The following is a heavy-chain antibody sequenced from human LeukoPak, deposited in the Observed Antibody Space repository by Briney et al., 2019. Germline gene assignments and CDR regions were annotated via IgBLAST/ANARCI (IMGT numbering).Heavy chain of an antibody. CDR2: IYTSGST. D-gene: IGHD2-2*01. CDR3: ARNPPFGVVVPAADY. J-gene: IGHJ4*02. V-gene: IGHV4-4*07. Sequence: SETLSLTCTVSGGSISSYYWSWIRQPAGKGLEWIGRIYTSGSTNYNPSLKSRVTMSVDTSKNLFSLKLSSVTAADTAVYYCARNPPFGVVVPAADYWGQGTLVTVSS. CDR1: GGSISSYY.